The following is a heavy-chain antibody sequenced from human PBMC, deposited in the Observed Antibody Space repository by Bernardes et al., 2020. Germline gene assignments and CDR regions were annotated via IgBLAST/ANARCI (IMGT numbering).Heavy chain of an antibody. V-gene: IGHV4-39*01. Sequence: SETLSLTCTVSGDAVSRTNYYWGWIRQPPGKGLEWVGTINNIGFTYYNPSLKKPITMSVDTSKDEFSLKARSVTVTDTAVYYGTWSTMSSREFYQHWGQGTLVAVSS. J-gene: IGHJ1*01. CDR3: TWSTMSSREFYQH. D-gene: IGHD3-10*01. CDR2: INNIGFT. CDR1: GDAVSRTNYY.